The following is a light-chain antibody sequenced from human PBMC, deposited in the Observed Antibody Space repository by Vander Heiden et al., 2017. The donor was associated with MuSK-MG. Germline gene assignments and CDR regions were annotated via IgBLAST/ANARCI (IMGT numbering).Light chain of an antibody. CDR2: KAS. V-gene: IGKV1-5*03. J-gene: IGKJ1*01. CDR1: QSISPW. Sequence: DIQMTQSPSTLSASVGDRVTITCRASQSISPWLAWYQQKPGTAPELLIYKASSLQSGVPSRVSGSGSGTDFTLTIASLQPDDFATYYCQHYKTYVPSFGQGTKVEI. CDR3: QHYKTYVPS.